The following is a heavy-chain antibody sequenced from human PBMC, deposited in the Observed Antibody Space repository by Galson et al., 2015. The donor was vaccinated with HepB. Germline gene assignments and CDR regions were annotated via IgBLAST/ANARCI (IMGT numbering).Heavy chain of an antibody. CDR3: AKDFGAMITFGDY. Sequence: SLRLSCAVSGFTFSSYSMNWVRQAPGKGLEWVSYISSSSSTIYYTDSVKGRFTISRDNAKNSLYLQMNSLRAEDTAVYYCAKDFGAMITFGDYWGQGTLVTVSS. J-gene: IGHJ4*02. CDR2: ISSSSSTI. CDR1: GFTFSSYS. D-gene: IGHD3-16*01. V-gene: IGHV3-48*04.